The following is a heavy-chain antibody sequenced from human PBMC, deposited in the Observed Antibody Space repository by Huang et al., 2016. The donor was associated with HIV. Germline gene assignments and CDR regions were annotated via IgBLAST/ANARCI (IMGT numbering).Heavy chain of an antibody. Sequence: QLHLQESGPGLVEPSETLSLTCTVYGGPFSSSSYYWGWIRQPPGKGLEWIGSNVYSGSTYYNPNIKSRVTIAVETSMNQFSLKLNSVTAADTAGYDWARHISSGWYSVDQSYYFDYWGQGTPVTVSS. CDR1: GGPFSSSSYY. V-gene: IGHV4-39*01. D-gene: IGHD6-19*01. J-gene: IGHJ4*02. CDR2: NVYSGST. CDR3: ARHISSGWYSVDQSYYFDY.